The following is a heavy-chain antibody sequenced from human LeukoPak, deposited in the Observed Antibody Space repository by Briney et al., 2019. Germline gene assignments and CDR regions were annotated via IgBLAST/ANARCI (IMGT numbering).Heavy chain of an antibody. CDR1: GYTFTKYG. D-gene: IGHD3-16*01. J-gene: IGHJ4*02. Sequence: ASVKVSCKASGYTFTKYGISWVRQAPGQGLEWMGWINTMNGNTNYAQKFQDKVTVTIDTSTSTAYMELRSLRYDDTAVYYRARALGDEAYWGQGTLVTVSS. V-gene: IGHV1-18*04. CDR2: INTMNGNT. CDR3: ARALGDEAY.